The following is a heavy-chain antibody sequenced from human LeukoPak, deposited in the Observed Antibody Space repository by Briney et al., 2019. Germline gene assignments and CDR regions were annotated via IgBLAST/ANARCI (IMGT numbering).Heavy chain of an antibody. D-gene: IGHD6-13*01. CDR3: ARDRGYSSSWPYFDY. Sequence: ASVKVSCTASGYTFTSYGISWVRQAPGQGLEWMGWISAYNGNTNYAQKLQGRVTMTTDTSTSTACMELRSLRSDDTAVYYCARDRGYSSSWPYFDYWGQGTLVTVSS. V-gene: IGHV1-18*01. J-gene: IGHJ4*02. CDR2: ISAYNGNT. CDR1: GYTFTSYG.